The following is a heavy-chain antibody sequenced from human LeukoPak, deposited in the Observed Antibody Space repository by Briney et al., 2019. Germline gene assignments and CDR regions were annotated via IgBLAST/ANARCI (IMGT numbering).Heavy chain of an antibody. Sequence: GGSLRLSCAASGFTFSSYGMHWVRQAPGKGLEWVAFIRYDGSNKYYADSVKGRFTISRDNSKNTLYLQMNSLRAEDTAVYYCARDPVVVTAIPRFYYDCWGQGTLVTVSS. J-gene: IGHJ4*02. CDR3: ARDPVVVTAIPRFYYDC. CDR2: IRYDGSNK. V-gene: IGHV3-30*02. D-gene: IGHD2-21*02. CDR1: GFTFSSYG.